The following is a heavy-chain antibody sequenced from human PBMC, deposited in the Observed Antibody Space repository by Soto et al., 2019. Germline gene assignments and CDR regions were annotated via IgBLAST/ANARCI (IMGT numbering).Heavy chain of an antibody. CDR2: ISYSGNT. CDR1: GDFISSNVHH. CDR3: ARTPIGYCSGGTCSNWFDP. Sequence: SETLSLTCTVSGDFISSNVHHWGWIRQPPGKGLEWIAIISYSGNTYLKPSLKSRVTMSVDTSKNQFSLNVRSVTAADTAVYYCARTPIGYCSGGTCSNWFDPWGQGTPVTVSS. V-gene: IGHV4-39*07. D-gene: IGHD2-15*01. J-gene: IGHJ5*02.